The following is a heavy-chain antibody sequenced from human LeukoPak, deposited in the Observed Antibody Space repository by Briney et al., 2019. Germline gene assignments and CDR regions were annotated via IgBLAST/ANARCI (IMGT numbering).Heavy chain of an antibody. D-gene: IGHD6-19*01. CDR3: AKDISGSGRYYFDY. V-gene: IGHV3-9*01. J-gene: IGHJ4*02. CDR2: ISRNSGSI. CDR1: GFTFSSYA. Sequence: GGSLRLSCAASGFTFSSYAMSWVRQAPGKGLEWVSGISRNSGSIGYADSVKGRFTISRDNAKNSLYLQMNSLRAEDTALYYCAKDISGSGRYYFDYWGQGTLVTVSS.